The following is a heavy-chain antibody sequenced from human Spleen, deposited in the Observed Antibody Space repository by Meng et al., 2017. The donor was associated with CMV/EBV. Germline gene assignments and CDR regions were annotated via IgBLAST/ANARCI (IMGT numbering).Heavy chain of an antibody. CDR1: GGSISSSSYY. D-gene: IGHD4-17*01. V-gene: IGHV4-39*07. CDR2: IYYSGST. Sequence: QLQRQESGPGLVKPSETLSLTCTVSGGSISSSSYYWGWIRQPPGKGLEWIGSIYYSGSTYYNPSLKSRVTISVDTSKNQFSLKLSSVTAADTAVYYCARGRTTVTLFDYWGQGTLVTVSS. CDR3: ARGRTTVTLFDY. J-gene: IGHJ4*02.